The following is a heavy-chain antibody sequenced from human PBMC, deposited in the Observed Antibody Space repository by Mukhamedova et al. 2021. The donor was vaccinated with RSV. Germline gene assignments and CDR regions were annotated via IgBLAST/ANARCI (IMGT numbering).Heavy chain of an antibody. CDR3: VKENSSGWKSLGGGNDY. V-gene: IGHV3-64D*06. D-gene: IGHD6-19*01. Sequence: DSVKGRFTISRDNSKNTLYLQMSSLRAEDTAVYYCVKENSSGWKSLGGGNDYWGQGTLVTVSS. J-gene: IGHJ4*02.